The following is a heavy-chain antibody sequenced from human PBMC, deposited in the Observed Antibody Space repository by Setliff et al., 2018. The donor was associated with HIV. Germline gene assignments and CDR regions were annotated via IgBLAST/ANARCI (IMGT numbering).Heavy chain of an antibody. J-gene: IGHJ6*02. Sequence: SETLSLTCAVSGYSISSAYYWGWIRQPPGKGLEWVGRIYTSGSTNSNPSLKSRLTMSVDTSKNHFSLKMNSVTAADTAVYYCARGPSGYYYYYAMDVWGQGTTVTVSS. CDR1: GYSISSAYY. V-gene: IGHV4-38-2*01. CDR3: ARGPSGYYYYYAMDV. CDR2: IYTSGST.